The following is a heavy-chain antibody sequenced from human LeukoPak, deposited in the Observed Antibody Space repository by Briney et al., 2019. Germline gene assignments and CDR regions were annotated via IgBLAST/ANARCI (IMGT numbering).Heavy chain of an antibody. D-gene: IGHD3-22*01. J-gene: IGHJ4*02. V-gene: IGHV3-30*02. CDR3: AKDHYDSRTLDS. CDR1: GFIFSNNW. CDR2: IRYDGSNK. Sequence: PGGSLRLSCAASGFIFSNNWMTWVRQAPGKGLEWVAFIRYDGSNKYYADSVKGRFTISRDNSKNTLYLQMKSLRAEDTAVYYCAKDHYDSRTLDSWGQGILVTVSS.